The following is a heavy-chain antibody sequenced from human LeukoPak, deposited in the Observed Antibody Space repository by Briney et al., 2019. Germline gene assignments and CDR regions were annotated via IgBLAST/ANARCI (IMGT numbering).Heavy chain of an antibody. CDR3: AKGLQYYAAHWFDP. Sequence: GGSLRLSCAASGFTFDDYTMHWVRQAPGKGLEWVSAISGSGGSTYYADSVKGRFTISRDNSKNTLYLQMNSLRAEDTAVYYCAKGLQYYAAHWFDPWGQGTLVTVSS. CDR1: GFTFDDYT. CDR2: ISGSGGST. V-gene: IGHV3-23*01. J-gene: IGHJ5*02. D-gene: IGHD1-26*01.